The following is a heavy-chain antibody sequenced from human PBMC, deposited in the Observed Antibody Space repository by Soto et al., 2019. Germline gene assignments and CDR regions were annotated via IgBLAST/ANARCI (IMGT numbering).Heavy chain of an antibody. CDR3: AKEGLYYDSSGYYFDY. CDR2: ISGSGGST. V-gene: IGHV3-23*01. Sequence: GGSLRLSCAASVFTFSSYAMSWVRQAPGKGLEWVSAISGSGGSTYYADSVKGRFTISRDNSKNTLYLQMNSLRAEDTAVYYCAKEGLYYDSSGYYFDYWGQGTLVTVSS. J-gene: IGHJ4*02. D-gene: IGHD3-22*01. CDR1: VFTFSSYA.